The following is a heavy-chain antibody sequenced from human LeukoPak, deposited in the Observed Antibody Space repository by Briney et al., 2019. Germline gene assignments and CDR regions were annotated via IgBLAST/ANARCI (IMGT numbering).Heavy chain of an antibody. CDR1: GFSFSSYA. V-gene: IGHV3-21*01. Sequence: GGSLRLSCAASGFSFSSYAMSWVRQAPGKGLEWVSSISSSAIYIYYADSVKGRFTVSRDNAKNSVYLQMNSLRAEDTAVYYCARILYGHSYGLLDHWGQGTLVTVSS. J-gene: IGHJ4*02. CDR2: ISSSAIYI. D-gene: IGHD5-18*01. CDR3: ARILYGHSYGLLDH.